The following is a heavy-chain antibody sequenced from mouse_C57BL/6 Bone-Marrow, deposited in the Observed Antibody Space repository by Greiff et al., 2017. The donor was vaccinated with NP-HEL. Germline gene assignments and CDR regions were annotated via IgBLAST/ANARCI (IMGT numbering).Heavy chain of an antibody. CDR3: ARSYPIYYCGLYYVDY. V-gene: IGHV1-26*01. CDR1: GYTFTDYY. J-gene: IGHJ2*01. CDR2: INPNNGGT. Sequence: EVQLQQPGPELVKPGASVKISCKASGYTFTDYYMHWVKQSHGKSLEWIGDINPNNGGTSYNQKFKGKATLTVDKSSSTAYMDLRSLTSEESAVYSCARSYPIYYCGLYYVDYWGQGTTLTVSS. D-gene: IGHD1-1*01.